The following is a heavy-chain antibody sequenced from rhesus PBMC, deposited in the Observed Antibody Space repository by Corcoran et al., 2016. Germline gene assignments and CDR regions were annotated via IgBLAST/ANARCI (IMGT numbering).Heavy chain of an antibody. CDR1: GGPLSSSYW. Sequence: QVQLQDSGPAVGKPSGTLSLTCAVSGGPLSSSYWWSWIRQSPGLGLEWIVCISGSGGSTEYNPTLKIRVTISKDTSKNQFSLQLSSVTAADTAVYYCASTTVTTSVRFDYWGQGVLVTVSS. V-gene: IGHV4-93*01. J-gene: IGHJ4*01. CDR2: ISGSGGST. D-gene: IGHD4-23*01. CDR3: ASTTVTTSVRFDY.